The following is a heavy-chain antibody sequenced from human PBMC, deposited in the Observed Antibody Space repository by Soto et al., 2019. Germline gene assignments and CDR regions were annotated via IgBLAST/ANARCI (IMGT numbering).Heavy chain of an antibody. V-gene: IGHV3-21*01. CDR2: ISSSSSYI. J-gene: IGHJ4*02. CDR3: ARDFGYSGYDYDY. Sequence: GGSLRLSCAASGFTFSNYVLHWVRQAPGEGQGLRRGLEWVSSISSSSSYIYYADSVKGRFTISRDNAKNSLYLQMNSLRAEDTAVYSCARDFGYSGYDYDYWGQGTLVTVSS. D-gene: IGHD5-12*01. CDR1: GFTFSNYV.